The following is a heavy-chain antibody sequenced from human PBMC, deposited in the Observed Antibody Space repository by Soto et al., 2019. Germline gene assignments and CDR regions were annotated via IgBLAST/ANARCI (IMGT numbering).Heavy chain of an antibody. J-gene: IGHJ6*02. CDR2: IYYSGST. Sequence: PSETLSLTCTVSGGSISSGGYYWSWIRQPPGKGLEWIGYIYYSGSTYYNPSLKSRVTISVDTSKNQFSLKLSSVTAADTAVYYCAAYGNLTDTHRYYYGMDVWGQGTTVTVSS. V-gene: IGHV4-31*03. D-gene: IGHD3-10*01. CDR1: GGSISSGGYY. CDR3: AAYGNLTDTHRYYYGMDV.